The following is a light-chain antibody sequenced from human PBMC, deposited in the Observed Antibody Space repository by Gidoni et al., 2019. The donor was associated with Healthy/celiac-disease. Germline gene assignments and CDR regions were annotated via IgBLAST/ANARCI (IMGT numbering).Light chain of an antibody. CDR3: LQDYNYPWT. V-gene: IGKV1-6*01. J-gene: IGKJ1*01. Sequence: AIQMTQSPSSLSASVGDRVTITCRASQGIRNALGRYQKKPGKAPKLLIYAASSLQSGVPSRFSGSGSGTDFTLTISSLQPEDFATYYCLQDYNYPWTFGQGTKVEIK. CDR2: AAS. CDR1: QGIRNA.